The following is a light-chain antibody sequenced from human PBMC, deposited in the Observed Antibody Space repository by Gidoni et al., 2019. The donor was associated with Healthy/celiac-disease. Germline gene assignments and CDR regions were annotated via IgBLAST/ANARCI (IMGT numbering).Light chain of an antibody. CDR1: HDISNY. CDR2: DAS. CDR3: QQYDNLPLT. Sequence: IPMTQSPSSLSASVGDRVTITCPASHDISNYLNWYQQKPGKAPKLLIYDASNLETGVPSRFSGSGSGTDFTCTISSLQPEDIATYYCQQYDNLPLTFXRXTKVEIK. V-gene: IGKV1-33*01. J-gene: IGKJ4*01.